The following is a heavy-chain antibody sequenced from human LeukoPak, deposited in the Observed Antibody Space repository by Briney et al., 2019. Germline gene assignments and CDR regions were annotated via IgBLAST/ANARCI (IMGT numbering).Heavy chain of an antibody. CDR1: GFTFSSYA. Sequence: GGSLRLSCAASGFTFSSYAMSWVRQAPGKGLEWVSSISSSSSYIYYADSVKGRFTISRDNAKNSLYLQMNSLRAEDTAVYYCASSIGYCSGGSCPAGMDVWGQGTTVTVSS. CDR2: ISSSSSYI. J-gene: IGHJ6*02. V-gene: IGHV3-21*01. CDR3: ASSIGYCSGGSCPAGMDV. D-gene: IGHD2-15*01.